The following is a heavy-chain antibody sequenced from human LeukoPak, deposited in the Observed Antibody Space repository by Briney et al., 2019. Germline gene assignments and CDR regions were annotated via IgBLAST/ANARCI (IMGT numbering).Heavy chain of an antibody. Sequence: SETLSLTCTVSGFSISNYYWTWIRQPPGKGLEWIRYIYYSGSTNYNPSLRSRATISVDTSKKQFSLNLSSVTAADTALYYCARVATMVRGSNGMDVWGKGTTVTVSS. D-gene: IGHD3-10*01. CDR1: GFSISNYY. CDR3: ARVATMVRGSNGMDV. V-gene: IGHV4-59*01. CDR2: IYYSGST. J-gene: IGHJ6*04.